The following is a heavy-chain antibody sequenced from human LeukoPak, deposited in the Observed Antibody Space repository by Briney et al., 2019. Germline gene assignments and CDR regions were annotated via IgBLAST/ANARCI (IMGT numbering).Heavy chain of an antibody. CDR1: GYAFTSYY. CDR3: ATGPWGEFDP. V-gene: IGHV1-46*01. D-gene: IGHD7-27*01. Sequence: ASVKASCKASGYAFTSYYMHWVREAPGQGLEWMGIINPSGGSTSYAQKFQGRVTMTTDTSTSTVYMELSSLRSEDTAVYYCATGPWGEFDPWGQGTLVTVSS. CDR2: INPSGGST. J-gene: IGHJ5*02.